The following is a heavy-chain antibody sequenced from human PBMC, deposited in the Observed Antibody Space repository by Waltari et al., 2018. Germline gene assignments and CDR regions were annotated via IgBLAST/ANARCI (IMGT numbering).Heavy chain of an antibody. CDR3: ARGIGGCSGGSCYSEWFDP. CDR1: GYSFTSYW. J-gene: IGHJ5*02. D-gene: IGHD2-15*01. CDR2: IDPSYPST. V-gene: IGHV5-10-1*03. Sequence: EVQLVQSGAEVKKPGESLRISCKGSGYSFTSYWISWGRQMPGKGLEWRGRGTIDPSYPSTTYSPSFQGHGTISADKSISTAYLQWSSLKASDTAMYYCARGIGGCSGGSCYSEWFDPWGQGTLVTVSS.